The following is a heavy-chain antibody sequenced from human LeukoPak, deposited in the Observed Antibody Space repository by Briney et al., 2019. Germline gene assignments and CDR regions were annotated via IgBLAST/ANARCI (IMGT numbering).Heavy chain of an antibody. J-gene: IGHJ4*02. CDR2: ISSSSSYI. D-gene: IGHD2-2*01. Sequence: PGGSLRLSCAASGFTFSNAWMSWVRQAPGKGLEWVSSISSSSSYIYYADSVKGRFTISRDNAKNSLYLQMNSLRAEDTAVYYCAREAGSSTLFWGQGTLVTVSS. V-gene: IGHV3-21*01. CDR1: GFTFSNAW. CDR3: AREAGSSTLF.